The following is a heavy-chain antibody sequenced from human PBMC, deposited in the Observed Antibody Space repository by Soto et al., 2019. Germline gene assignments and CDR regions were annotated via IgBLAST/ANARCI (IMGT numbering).Heavy chain of an antibody. CDR1: GYNFRTYD. D-gene: IGHD4-4*01. CDR2: VSGNSGDT. V-gene: IGHV1-18*01. J-gene: IGHJ2*01. Sequence: QVQLVQSGAEVKEPGASVKVSCKASGYNFRTYDISWVRQAPGQGLEWMGWVSGNSGDTYYAQKYQGRVTMTTDTSTSTAYMELRTLRSDDTAMYYCAREQYDNGLRYFDLWGRGTLVTVSS. CDR3: AREQYDNGLRYFDL.